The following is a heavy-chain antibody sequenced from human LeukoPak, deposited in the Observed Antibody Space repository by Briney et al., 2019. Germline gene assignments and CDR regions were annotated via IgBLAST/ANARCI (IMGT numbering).Heavy chain of an antibody. J-gene: IGHJ4*01. Sequence: TSETLSLTCIVSGGSISTYYWSWIRQPPGKGLEWIGYVYHSGSTNYNPSLKSRVTISIDTSKNQFSLNLSSVTAADAALYYCARVGSDYYTNYFFDYWGHGTLVTVSS. CDR2: VYHSGST. D-gene: IGHD3-3*01. V-gene: IGHV4-59*01. CDR3: ARVGSDYYTNYFFDY. CDR1: GGSISTYY.